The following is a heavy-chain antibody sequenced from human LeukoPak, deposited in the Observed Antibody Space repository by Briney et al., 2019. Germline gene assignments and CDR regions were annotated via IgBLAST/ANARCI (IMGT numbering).Heavy chain of an antibody. J-gene: IGHJ4*02. Sequence: PPETLSLTCNVSGYSVTSGHYWGWIRQPPGKGLEWIATFYHSESTNYNPSLKSRVTMSVDTSKNQFSLRLTSVTAADTAVYFCVWSFHDILTASYHLEYWGQGTLVTVSS. CDR2: FYHSEST. CDR1: GYSVTSGHY. V-gene: IGHV4-38-2*02. D-gene: IGHD3-9*01. CDR3: VWSFHDILTASYHLEY.